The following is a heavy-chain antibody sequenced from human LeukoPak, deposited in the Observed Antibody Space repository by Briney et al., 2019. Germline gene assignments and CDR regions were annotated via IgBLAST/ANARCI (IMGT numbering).Heavy chain of an antibody. CDR2: IKQDGSEK. Sequence: GGSLRLSCAASGFTFSSYWMSWVRQAPGKGLELVANIKQDGSEKYYVDSVKGRFTISRDNAKNSLYLQMNSLRAENTAVYYCASLYYGSGSYYRDYWGQGTLVTVSS. D-gene: IGHD3-10*01. CDR1: GFTFSSYW. J-gene: IGHJ4*02. V-gene: IGHV3-7*01. CDR3: ASLYYGSGSYYRDY.